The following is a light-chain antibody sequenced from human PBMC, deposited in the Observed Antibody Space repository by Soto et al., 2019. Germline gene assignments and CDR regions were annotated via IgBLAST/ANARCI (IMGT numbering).Light chain of an antibody. CDR3: QQCYSYSWT. CDR1: QGISSY. V-gene: IGKV1-8*01. Sequence: AIRMTQSPSSLSASTGDRVTITCRASQGISSYLAWYQQKPWKAPKLLIYAASTLQSGVPSRFSGSGSGTDFTLTISLLQSEDFATYYCQQCYSYSWTFGQGTKV. CDR2: AAS. J-gene: IGKJ1*01.